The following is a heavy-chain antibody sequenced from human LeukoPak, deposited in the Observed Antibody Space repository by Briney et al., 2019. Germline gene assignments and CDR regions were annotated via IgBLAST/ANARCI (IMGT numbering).Heavy chain of an antibody. V-gene: IGHV4-4*09. CDR2: IYTSGST. J-gene: IGHJ4*02. D-gene: IGHD5-24*01. CDR1: GGSISSHY. Sequence: SETLSLTCTVTGGSISSHYWSWIRQPPGKGLEGIGYIYTSGSTNYNPSLKRRVTISVDTSKNQFSLKLSSVTAADTAVYYCARHRNRGWREMDYWGQGTLVTVSS. CDR3: ARHRNRGWREMDY.